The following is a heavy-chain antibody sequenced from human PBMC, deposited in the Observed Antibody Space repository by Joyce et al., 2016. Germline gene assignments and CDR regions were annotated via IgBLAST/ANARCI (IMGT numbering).Heavy chain of an antibody. CDR2: IKQDGSEK. CDR3: ATVRDYYGSGSQPLDY. J-gene: IGHJ4*02. D-gene: IGHD3-10*01. V-gene: IGHV3-7*01. Sequence: EVQLVESGGGLVQPGGSLRLSCAASGFTFSSYWMSWVRQAPGKGLEWVANIKQDGSEKYYVDSVNGRFTISRDNAKNSLYLQMNSLSAEDTAVYYCATVRDYYGSGSQPLDYWGQGTLVTVSS. CDR1: GFTFSSYW.